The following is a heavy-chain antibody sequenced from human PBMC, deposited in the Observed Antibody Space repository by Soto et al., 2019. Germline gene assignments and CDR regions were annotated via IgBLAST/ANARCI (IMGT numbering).Heavy chain of an antibody. CDR1: GGTFSSYA. CDR3: ARGGGDSSSLWPTFFDY. Sequence: QVQLVQSGAEVKKPGSSVKVSCKASGGTFSSYAISWVRQAPGQGLNWMGGIIPIFGKANYAQKFQGRVTITADESTSTAYMELSSLRSEDTAVYYCARGGGDSSSLWPTFFDYWGQGTLVTVSS. J-gene: IGHJ4*02. CDR2: IIPIFGKA. D-gene: IGHD6-13*01. V-gene: IGHV1-69*01.